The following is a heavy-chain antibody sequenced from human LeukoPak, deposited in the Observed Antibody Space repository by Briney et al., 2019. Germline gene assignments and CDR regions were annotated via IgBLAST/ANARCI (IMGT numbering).Heavy chain of an antibody. J-gene: IGHJ4*02. V-gene: IGHV3-33*01. CDR3: ARVLRFLEWRTIDY. Sequence: GRSLRLSCAASGFTFSSYGMHWVRQAPGKGLEWVAVIWYDGSNKYYADSVKGRFTISRDNSKNTLYLQMNSLRAEDTAVYYCARVLRFLEWRTIDYWGQGTLVTVSS. CDR2: IWYDGSNK. CDR1: GFTFSSYG. D-gene: IGHD3-3*01.